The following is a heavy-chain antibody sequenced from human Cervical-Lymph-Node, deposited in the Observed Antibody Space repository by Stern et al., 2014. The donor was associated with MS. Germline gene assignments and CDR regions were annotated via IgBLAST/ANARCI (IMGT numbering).Heavy chain of an antibody. V-gene: IGHV5-51*01. CDR2: IYPGDSDT. J-gene: IGHJ6*02. CDR3: ARHTSQPGTYYYYGMDV. Sequence: EVQLVQSGAEVRKPGESLKISCKGSGYTFTDYWIGWVRQMPGKGLELMGIIYPGDSDTRYSPSFQGQVPISVDKSISTAYLQWGSLKASDTAMYYCARHTSQPGTYYYYGMDVWGRGTTVTVSS. CDR1: GYTFTDYW. D-gene: IGHD5-24*01.